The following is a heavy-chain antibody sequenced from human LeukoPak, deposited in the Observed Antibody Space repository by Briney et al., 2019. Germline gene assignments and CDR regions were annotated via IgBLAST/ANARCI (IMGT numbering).Heavy chain of an antibody. D-gene: IGHD3-9*01. CDR2: INHSGST. Sequence: PSETLSLTCAVYGGSFSGYYWSWIRQPPGKGLEWIGEINHSGSTNYNPSLKSRVTISVDTSKNQFSLKLSSVTAADTAVYYCARGSDLLTGYYYFDYWGQGSLVTVSS. J-gene: IGHJ4*02. CDR3: ARGSDLLTGYYYFDY. V-gene: IGHV4-34*01. CDR1: GGSFSGYY.